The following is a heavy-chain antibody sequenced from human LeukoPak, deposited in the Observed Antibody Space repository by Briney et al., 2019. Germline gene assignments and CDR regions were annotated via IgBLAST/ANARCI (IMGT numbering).Heavy chain of an antibody. CDR2: ISSSSSTI. CDR1: GFTFSSYS. Sequence: PGGSLRLSCAASGFTFSSYSMNWVRQAPGKGLEWVSYISSSSSTICYADSVKGRFTISRDNAKNSLYLQMNSLRAEDTAVYYCARDLIVGATTGYYGMDVWGQGTTVTVSS. D-gene: IGHD1-26*01. CDR3: ARDLIVGATTGYYGMDV. J-gene: IGHJ6*02. V-gene: IGHV3-48*04.